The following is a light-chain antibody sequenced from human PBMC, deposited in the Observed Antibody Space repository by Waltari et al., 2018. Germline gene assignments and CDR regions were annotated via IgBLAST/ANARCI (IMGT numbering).Light chain of an antibody. CDR2: DLS. CDR1: SSDVGPYRY. Sequence: QSALTQPRSVSGSPGQSVTISCTGTSSDVGPYRYVSWYQHHPGKAPKLMIFDLSRRPSGVPDRFSGSKSGNTASLTISGLQAEDEADYYCCSYAGDAVYMFGGGTKVTVL. J-gene: IGLJ3*02. CDR3: CSYAGDAVYM. V-gene: IGLV2-11*01.